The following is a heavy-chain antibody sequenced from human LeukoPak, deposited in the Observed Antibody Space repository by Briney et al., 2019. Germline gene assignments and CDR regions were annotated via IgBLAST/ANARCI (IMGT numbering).Heavy chain of an antibody. CDR3: ASHGSGSWFDY. Sequence: SETLSLTCTVSGGSINNYYWSWIRQPPGKGLEWIGSIYYSGSTYYNPSLKSRVTISVDTSKNQFSLKLSSVTAADTAVYYCASHGSGSWFDYWGQGTLVTVSS. CDR1: GGSINNYY. D-gene: IGHD3-10*01. J-gene: IGHJ4*02. V-gene: IGHV4-59*05. CDR2: IYYSGST.